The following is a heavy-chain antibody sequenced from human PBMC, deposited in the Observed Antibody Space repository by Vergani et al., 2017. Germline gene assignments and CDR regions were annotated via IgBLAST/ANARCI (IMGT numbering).Heavy chain of an antibody. CDR1: GGSFSGYY. CDR3: ARGLGVPAAIRGLRYRWYFDL. D-gene: IGHD2-2*02. V-gene: IGHV4-34*01. Sequence: QVQLQQWGAGLLKPSETLSLTCAVYGGSFSGYYWSWIRQPPGKVLEWIGEINHSGSTNYNPSLKSRVTISVDTSKNQFSLKLSSVTAADTAVYYCARGLGVPAAIRGLRYRWYFDLWGRGTLVTVSS. CDR2: INHSGST. J-gene: IGHJ2*01.